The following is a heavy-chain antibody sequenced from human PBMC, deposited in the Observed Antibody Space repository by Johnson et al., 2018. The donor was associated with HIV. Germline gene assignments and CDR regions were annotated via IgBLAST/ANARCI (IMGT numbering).Heavy chain of an antibody. V-gene: IGHV3-13*01. Sequence: VQLVESGGGLVQPGGSLRLSCAASGFTFSTYDMHWVRQTTGKRLEWVSAIGTAGDTYYQGSVEGRFTISRDDSKNTLYLQMNSLKTEDTAVYYCTTDLPTNHAFDIWGQGTMVTVSS. CDR1: GFTFSTYD. CDR2: IGTAGDT. J-gene: IGHJ3*02. CDR3: TTDLPTNHAFDI. D-gene: IGHD1-1*01.